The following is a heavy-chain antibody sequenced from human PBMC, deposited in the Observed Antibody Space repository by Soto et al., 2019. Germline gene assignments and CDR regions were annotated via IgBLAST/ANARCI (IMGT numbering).Heavy chain of an antibody. D-gene: IGHD3-10*01. V-gene: IGHV4-59*01. J-gene: IGHJ4*02. CDR2: IYYSGST. CDR1: GGSISSYY. Sequence: SETLSLTCTVSGGSISSYYWSWIRQPPGKGLEWIGYIYYSGSTNYNPSLKSRVTISVDTSKNQFSLKLSSVTAADTAVYYCARSADYGSGSYSIIDFDYLGQGTLVTV. CDR3: ARSADYGSGSYSIIDFDY.